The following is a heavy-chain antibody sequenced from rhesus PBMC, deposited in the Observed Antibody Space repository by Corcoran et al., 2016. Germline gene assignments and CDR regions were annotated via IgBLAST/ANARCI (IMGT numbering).Heavy chain of an antibody. V-gene: IGHV4-127*01. Sequence: QVQLQESGPGLVKPSETLSLTCAVSGYSISSGYGWSWIRQPPGKGLEWIGYIGGSRCSTNYNPSLKSRVTISKDTSKNQFSLKLSSVTAADTAVYYCARGAYSGSLDYWGQGVLVTVSS. J-gene: IGHJ4*01. CDR2: IGGSRCST. D-gene: IGHD3-16*01. CDR3: ARGAYSGSLDY. CDR1: GYSISSGYG.